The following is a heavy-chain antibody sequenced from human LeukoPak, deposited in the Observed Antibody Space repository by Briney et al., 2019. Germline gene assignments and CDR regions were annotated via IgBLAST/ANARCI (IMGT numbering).Heavy chain of an antibody. CDR1: GFTFDDYA. CDR2: ISWNSGSI. V-gene: IGHV3-9*01. J-gene: IGHJ4*02. D-gene: IGHD3-22*01. Sequence: GRSLRLSCAASGFTFDDYAMHWVRQAPGRGLEWGSGISWNSGSIGYADSVKGRFTISRDNAKNSLYLQMNSLRAEDTALYYCAKDIGMDYYDSSGYSNYFDYWGQETLVTVSS. CDR3: AKDIGMDYYDSSGYSNYFDY.